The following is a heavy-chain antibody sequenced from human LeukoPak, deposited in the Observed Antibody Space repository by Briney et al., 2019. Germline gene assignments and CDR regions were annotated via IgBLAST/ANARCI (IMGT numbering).Heavy chain of an antibody. CDR3: TSSYGDSAPLWY. CDR2: IKSKTDGGTT. Sequence: GGSLRLSCAASGFTFSNAWMGWVRQAPGKGLEWVGRIKSKTDGGTTDYAAPVKGRFTISRDDSKNTLYLQMNSLKTEDTAVYYCTSSYGDSAPLWYWGQGTLVTVSS. V-gene: IGHV3-15*01. J-gene: IGHJ4*02. D-gene: IGHD5-18*01. CDR1: GFTFSNAW.